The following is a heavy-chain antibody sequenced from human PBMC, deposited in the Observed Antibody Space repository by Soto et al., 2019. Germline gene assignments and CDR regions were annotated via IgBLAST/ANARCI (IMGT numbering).Heavy chain of an antibody. CDR1: GFTFSSYG. CDR3: AKSPKVDYGDYYFDY. CDR2: ISYDGSNK. Sequence: QPGGSLRLSCAASGFTFSSYGMHWVRQAPGKGLEWVAVISYDGSNKYYADSVKGRFTISRDNSKNTLYLQMNSLRAEDTAVYYCAKSPKVDYGDYYFDYWGQGTLVTVSS. V-gene: IGHV3-30*18. D-gene: IGHD4-17*01. J-gene: IGHJ4*02.